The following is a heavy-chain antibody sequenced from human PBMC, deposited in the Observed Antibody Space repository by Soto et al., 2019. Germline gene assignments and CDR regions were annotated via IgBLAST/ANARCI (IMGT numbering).Heavy chain of an antibody. CDR3: ARGRAYYDSSGYSDAFDI. D-gene: IGHD3-22*01. CDR1: GGTISSSSYF. CDR2: IYYSGST. J-gene: IGHJ3*02. V-gene: IGHV4-39*01. Sequence: SETLSLTCTVSGGTISSSSYFWGWIRQPPGKGLEWIGSIYYSGSTYYNPSLKSRVTVSVDTSKNQFSLKLSSVTAADTAVYYCARGRAYYDSSGYSDAFDIWGQGTMVTLS.